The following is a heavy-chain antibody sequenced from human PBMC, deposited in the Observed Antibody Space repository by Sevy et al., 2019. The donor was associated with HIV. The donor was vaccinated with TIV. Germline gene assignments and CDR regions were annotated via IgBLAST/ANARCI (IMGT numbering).Heavy chain of an antibody. CDR1: GFTFSSYA. Sequence: GGSLRLSCAASGFTFSSYAMHWVRQAPGKGLEWVAVISYDGSNKYYAESVKGRFTISRDNSKNTLYLQMNSLRAEDTAVYYCARVGNNYYDSSGFAFDIWGQGTMVTVSS. CDR3: ARVGNNYYDSSGFAFDI. D-gene: IGHD3-22*01. V-gene: IGHV3-30-3*01. CDR2: ISYDGSNK. J-gene: IGHJ3*02.